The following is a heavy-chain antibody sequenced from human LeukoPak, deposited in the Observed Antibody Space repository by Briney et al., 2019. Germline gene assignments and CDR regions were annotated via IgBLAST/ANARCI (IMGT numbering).Heavy chain of an antibody. CDR2: IYPGDSDT. V-gene: IGHV5-51*01. CDR1: GYRFTSSW. CDR3: ARRQDPNHFDY. J-gene: IGHJ4*02. Sequence: GESLKISCKGSGYRFTSSWIGWVRQMPGKGLEWMGIIYPGDSDTRYSPSFQGQVTISADKSISTAYLQWSSLKASDTAVYYCARRQDPNHFDYWGQGTLVTVSS.